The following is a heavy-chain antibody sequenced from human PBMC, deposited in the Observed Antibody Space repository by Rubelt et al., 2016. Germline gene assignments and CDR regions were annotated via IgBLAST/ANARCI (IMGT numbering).Heavy chain of an antibody. CDR2: IRSGSDYM. CDR1: GFDFSTYS. V-gene: IGHV3-21*02. Sequence: EVQLVESGGGLVKPGGSLRLSCAASGFDFSTYSMNWARQAPGKGLEWVASIRSGSDYMFHADSVRGRFSISRDNSKNSLDLQMNSLRAEDTAVYYCTGLLNGYFDYWGQGILVTVSS. CDR3: TGLLNGYFDY. J-gene: IGHJ4*02.